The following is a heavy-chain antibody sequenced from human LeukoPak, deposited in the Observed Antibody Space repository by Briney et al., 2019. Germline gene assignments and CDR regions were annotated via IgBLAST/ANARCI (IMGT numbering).Heavy chain of an antibody. Sequence: ASVKVSCKASGYTFTDYFFHWVRQAPGQGLEWMGWIDPNTGDTYYAPKFQDRVTMTRDTSIATLYMALISLRSDDTAVYYCTRTIPGEPPLGYWGQGTLVTVSS. J-gene: IGHJ4*02. CDR1: GYTFTDYF. CDR2: IDPNTGDT. V-gene: IGHV1-2*02. D-gene: IGHD3-16*01. CDR3: TRTIPGEPPLGY.